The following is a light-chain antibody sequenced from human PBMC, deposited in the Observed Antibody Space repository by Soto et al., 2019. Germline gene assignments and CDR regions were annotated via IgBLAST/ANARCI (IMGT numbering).Light chain of an antibody. CDR1: SSDVGGYNY. V-gene: IGLV2-14*01. CDR2: DVS. J-gene: IGLJ2*01. Sequence: QSALTQPASVSGSPGQSITISCTGTSSDVGGYNYVSWYQQHPGKAPKLMIYDVSNRPSGVSNRFSGSKSGNTASLTISGLRPDDEAEYYCSSYTRSSTLVFGGGTQLTVL. CDR3: SSYTRSSTLV.